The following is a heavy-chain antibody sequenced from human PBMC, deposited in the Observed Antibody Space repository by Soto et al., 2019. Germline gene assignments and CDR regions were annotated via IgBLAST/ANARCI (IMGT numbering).Heavy chain of an antibody. CDR2: ISYDGSNK. V-gene: IGHV3-30*18. Sequence: GGSLRLSCAASGFTFSNYWMTWVRQAPGKGLEWVAVISYDGSNKYYADSVKGRFTISRDNSKNTLYLQMNSLRAEDTAVYYCAKEPKLRYLDWSFFDYWGQGNLVTVSS. CDR3: AKEPKLRYLDWSFFDY. D-gene: IGHD3-9*01. J-gene: IGHJ4*02. CDR1: GFTFSNYW.